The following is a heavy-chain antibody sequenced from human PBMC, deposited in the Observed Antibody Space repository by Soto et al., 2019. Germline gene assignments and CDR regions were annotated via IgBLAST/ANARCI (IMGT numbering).Heavy chain of an antibody. J-gene: IGHJ1*01. CDR1: GFTFSSFA. V-gene: IGHV3-23*01. CDR3: AIGFSAGKGSPSDF. CDR2: ISGSGGST. Sequence: EMQLLESGGGLVQPGGSLRLSCAASGFTFSSFAMSWVRQAPGKGLDWVSAISGSGGSTYSADSVKGRFTITRDTSKNTLDLQMSSLRAEDTAVYYWAIGFSAGKGSPSDFWGQGALVTVSS. D-gene: IGHD6-13*01.